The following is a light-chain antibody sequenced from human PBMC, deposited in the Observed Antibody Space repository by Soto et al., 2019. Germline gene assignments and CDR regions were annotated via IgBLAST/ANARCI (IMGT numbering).Light chain of an antibody. V-gene: IGLV1-51*02. CDR2: ENN. Sequence: QSVLTQPPSVSAAPGQKVTISCSGSSSNIGNNYVSWYQQLPGTAPKLLIYENNKRPSGIPDRFSGSKSGTSATLGITGLQTEDEVLYNRGTWNSTLCACVFG. CDR3: GTWNSTLCACV. J-gene: IGLJ1*01. CDR1: SSNIGNNY.